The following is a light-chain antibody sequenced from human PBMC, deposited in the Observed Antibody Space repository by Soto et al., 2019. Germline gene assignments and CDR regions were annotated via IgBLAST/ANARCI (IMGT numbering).Light chain of an antibody. CDR1: SSDVGGYNY. Sequence: SVLTQPPSASGSPRQSVAISCTGTSSDVGGYNYVSWYQQHPGKAPKLMIYEVNKRPSGVPDRFSGSKSGNTASLTVSGLQAEDEADYYCSSYAGSSNVFGTGTKATVL. CDR3: SSYAGSSNV. J-gene: IGLJ1*01. V-gene: IGLV2-8*01. CDR2: EVN.